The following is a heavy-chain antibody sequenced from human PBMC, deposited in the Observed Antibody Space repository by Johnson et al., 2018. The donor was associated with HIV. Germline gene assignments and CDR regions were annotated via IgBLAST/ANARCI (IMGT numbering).Heavy chain of an antibody. J-gene: IGHJ3*02. CDR3: AKDDQNYYGSGSYYDVFDI. D-gene: IGHD3-10*01. CDR1: GFTFSSYA. Sequence: QVQLVESGGGVVQPGRSLRLSCAASGFTFSSYAMHWVRQAPGKGLEWVAVISYDGSNKYYADSVKGRFTISRDNSKNTLYLQMNSLRAEDTAVYYCAKDDQNYYGSGSYYDVFDIWGQGTMVTVSS. V-gene: IGHV3-30*04. CDR2: ISYDGSNK.